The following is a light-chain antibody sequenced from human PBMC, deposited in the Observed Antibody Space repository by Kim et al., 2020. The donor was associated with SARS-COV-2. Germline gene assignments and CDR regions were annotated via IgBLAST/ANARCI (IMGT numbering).Light chain of an antibody. Sequence: SVQVPCTLGSGNSSYAIAWHQQQPEKGPRYLMKLNSDGSHSKGDGIPDRFSGSSSGAERYLTISSRQSEDEADYYCQTWGTGIRVFGGGTKLTVL. J-gene: IGLJ3*02. CDR1: SGNSSYA. CDR3: QTWGTGIRV. V-gene: IGLV4-69*01. CDR2: LNSDGSH.